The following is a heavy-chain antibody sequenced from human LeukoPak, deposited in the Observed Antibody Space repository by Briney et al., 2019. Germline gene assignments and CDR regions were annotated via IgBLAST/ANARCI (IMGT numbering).Heavy chain of an antibody. CDR1: GFTFSSYA. J-gene: IGHJ4*02. Sequence: GGSLRLSCAASGFTFSSYAMHWVRQAPGKGLERVAVISYDGSNKYYADSVKGRFTISRDNSKNTLYLQMNSPKAEDTAVYYCARDRYSSSSLDYWGQGTLVTVSS. D-gene: IGHD6-6*01. V-gene: IGHV3-30*04. CDR3: ARDRYSSSSLDY. CDR2: ISYDGSNK.